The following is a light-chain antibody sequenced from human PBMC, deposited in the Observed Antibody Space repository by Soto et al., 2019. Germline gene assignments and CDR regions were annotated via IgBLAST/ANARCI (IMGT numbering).Light chain of an antibody. CDR3: AAWDDSLNGWV. CDR1: SSNIGNNP. J-gene: IGLJ3*02. Sequence: QLVLTQPPSVSEAPRQRVTISCSGSSSNIGNNPVNWYQQLPGTAPKLLIYSDNQRPSGVPDRFSGSKSGTSASLAISGLQSEDEADYYCAAWDDSLNGWVFGGGTKLTVL. V-gene: IGLV1-36*01. CDR2: SDN.